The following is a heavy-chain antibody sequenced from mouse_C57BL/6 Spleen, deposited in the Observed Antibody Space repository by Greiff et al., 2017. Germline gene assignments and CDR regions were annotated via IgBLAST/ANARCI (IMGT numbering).Heavy chain of an antibody. D-gene: IGHD1-1*01. Sequence: QVQLQQPGAELVMPGASVKLSCKASGYTFTSYWMHWVKQRPGQGLEWIGEIDPSDSYTNYNQKFKGKSTLTVDKSSSTAYMQLSSLTSEDSAVYYCARARIYSYGYFDYWGQGTTLTVSS. CDR2: IDPSDSYT. CDR3: ARARIYSYGYFDY. CDR1: GYTFTSYW. J-gene: IGHJ2*01. V-gene: IGHV1-69*01.